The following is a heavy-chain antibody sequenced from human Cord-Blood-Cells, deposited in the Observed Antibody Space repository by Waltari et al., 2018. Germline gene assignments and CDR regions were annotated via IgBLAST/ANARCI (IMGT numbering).Heavy chain of an antibody. CDR3: ARAPLTGYYFDY. V-gene: IGHV4-34*01. Sequence: QVQLQQWGALLLKPSETLSLTCAFSGGSFRGYPVSGTRQPPWTGLEWIGEINHNGSTNYNPSLKSRVTISVDTSKNQFSLKLSSVTAADTAVYYCARAPLTGYYFDYWGQGTLVTVSS. D-gene: IGHD7-27*01. CDR1: GGSFRGYP. J-gene: IGHJ4*02. CDR2: INHNGST.